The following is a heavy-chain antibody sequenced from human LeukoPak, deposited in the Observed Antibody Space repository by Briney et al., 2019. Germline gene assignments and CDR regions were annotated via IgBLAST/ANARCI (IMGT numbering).Heavy chain of an antibody. Sequence: GGSLRLSCAASGFSFSRYAVHWVRLAPGKGLEWVAVISYDGSKEYYADSVKGRFTISRDNSKNTLYLQMSSLRAEDTAVYYCARELVAAAGTYNWFDPWGQGTLVTVSS. CDR1: GFSFSRYA. V-gene: IGHV3-30-3*01. D-gene: IGHD6-13*01. J-gene: IGHJ5*02. CDR2: ISYDGSKE. CDR3: ARELVAAAGTYNWFDP.